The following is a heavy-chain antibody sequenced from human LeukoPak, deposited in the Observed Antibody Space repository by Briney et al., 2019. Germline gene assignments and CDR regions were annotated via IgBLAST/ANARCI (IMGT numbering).Heavy chain of an antibody. D-gene: IGHD2-21*01. V-gene: IGHV4-59*01. Sequence: SETLSLTCTVSGGSISSYYWSWNRQPPGNGLEWIGYIYYSGSTNYNPSLKSRVTISVDTSKNQFSLKLSSVTAADTAVYYCTAYCGGDGYPENWYFDLWGRGTLVTVSS. CDR1: GGSISSYY. CDR2: IYYSGST. CDR3: TAYCGGDGYPENWYFDL. J-gene: IGHJ2*01.